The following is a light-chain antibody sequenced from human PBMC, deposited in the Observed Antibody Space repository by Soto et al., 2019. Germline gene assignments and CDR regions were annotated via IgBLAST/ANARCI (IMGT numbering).Light chain of an antibody. Sequence: QSALTQPASVSGSPGQSITISCTGTNNDVGYYFLVSWYQHHPGRPPKLIIYEVTKRPSGISNRFSGSKSGTSASLAITGLQAEDEADYFCQSYDRSLRTYVFGTATKLTVL. CDR1: NNDVGYYFL. CDR2: EVT. J-gene: IGLJ1*01. V-gene: IGLV2-14*02. CDR3: QSYDRSLRTYV.